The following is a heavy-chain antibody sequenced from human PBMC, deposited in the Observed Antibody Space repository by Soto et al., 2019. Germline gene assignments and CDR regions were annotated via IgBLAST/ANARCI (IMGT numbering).Heavy chain of an antibody. D-gene: IGHD6-13*01. CDR3: AREIAAAGTDNFDY. V-gene: IGHV4-31*03. J-gene: IGHJ4*02. CDR1: GGSISSGGYY. CDR2: IYYSGST. Sequence: TLSLTCTVSGGSISSGGYYWSWIRQHPGKGLEWIGYIYYSGSTYYNPSLKSRVTISVDTSKNQFSLKLSSVTAADTAVYYCAREIAAAGTDNFDYWGQGTLVTVYS.